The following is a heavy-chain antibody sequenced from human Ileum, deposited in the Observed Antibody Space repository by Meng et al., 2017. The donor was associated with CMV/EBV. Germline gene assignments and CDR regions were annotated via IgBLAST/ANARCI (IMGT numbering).Heavy chain of an antibody. CDR3: ATGSSQAWELSHY. D-gene: IGHD3-16*02. V-gene: IGHV4-34*02. CDR1: GGSFSGYH. J-gene: IGHJ4*02. Sequence: QVRFRQRGGGILKPSGTLSLAFGVSGGSFSGYHGTWIRQPPGKGLEWIGEIDHSGGTNYNPSLKSRVAISLDTSKTQFSLKLNSVTAADTAVYYCATGSSQAWELSHYWGQGILVTVSS. CDR2: IDHSGGT.